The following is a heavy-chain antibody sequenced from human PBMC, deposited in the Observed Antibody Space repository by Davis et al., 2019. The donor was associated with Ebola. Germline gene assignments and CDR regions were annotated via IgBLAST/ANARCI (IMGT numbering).Heavy chain of an antibody. J-gene: IGHJ4*02. D-gene: IGHD4-23*01. Sequence: SLNISCAASGFTFSSYGMPWVRQVPGNGLEWVAVIWYDGSNKYYADSVKGRFTISRDNSKNTLYLQMNSLRAEDTAVYYCASAYGGNYYFDYWGRGTLVTVSS. CDR3: ASAYGGNYYFDY. V-gene: IGHV3-33*01. CDR1: GFTFSSYG. CDR2: IWYDGSNK.